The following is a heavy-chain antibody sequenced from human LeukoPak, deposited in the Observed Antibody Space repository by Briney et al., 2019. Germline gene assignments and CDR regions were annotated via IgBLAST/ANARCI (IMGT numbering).Heavy chain of an antibody. D-gene: IGHD3-22*01. V-gene: IGHV4-34*01. CDR1: GGSFSGYD. Sequence: SETLSLTCAVYGGSFSGYDWSWIRQPPGKGLEYIGEINHSGSANYNPSLKSRVTISVDTSKNQLSLKLRSVTAADTAVYYCASVYDSSGYYPFWGQGTLVTVSS. CDR3: ASVYDSSGYYPF. J-gene: IGHJ4*02. CDR2: INHSGSA.